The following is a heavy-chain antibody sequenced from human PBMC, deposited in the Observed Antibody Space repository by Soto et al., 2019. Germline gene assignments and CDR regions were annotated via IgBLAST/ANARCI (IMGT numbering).Heavy chain of an antibody. D-gene: IGHD3-10*01. J-gene: IGHJ4*02. CDR2: ISYDEIDK. CDR1: GFTFSNYT. V-gene: IGHV3-30*04. Sequence: VGSLRLSCAASGFTFSNYTMHWVRQAPGKGLERVALISYDEIDKYFADAVKGRFTISRDNSKNTLYLQMDSLRAEDTAVYYCAGRSGSSDYWGRGTLVTVSS. CDR3: AGRSGSSDY.